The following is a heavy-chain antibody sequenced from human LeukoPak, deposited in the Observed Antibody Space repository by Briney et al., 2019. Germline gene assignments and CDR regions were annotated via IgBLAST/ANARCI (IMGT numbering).Heavy chain of an antibody. CDR3: ARDRVAGKYNWFDP. J-gene: IGHJ5*02. V-gene: IGHV3-33*01. Sequence: PGGSLRLSCAASGFTFRSYGMHWVRQAPGKGLEWVAVIWYDGSNKYYADSVKGRFTISRDNSKNTLYLQMNSLRAEDTAVYYCARDRVAGKYNWFDPWGQGTLVTVSS. CDR2: IWYDGSNK. D-gene: IGHD6-19*01. CDR1: GFTFRSYG.